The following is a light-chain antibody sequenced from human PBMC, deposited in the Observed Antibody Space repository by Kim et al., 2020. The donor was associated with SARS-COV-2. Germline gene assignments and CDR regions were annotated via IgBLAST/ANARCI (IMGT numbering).Light chain of an antibody. CDR2: EVN. CDR1: SSHVGSYSR. CDR3: SSYTSSSTFV. V-gene: IGLV2-18*02. J-gene: IGLJ1*01. Sequence: GQSVPISCTGTSSHVGSYSRVSWYQQPPGTAPKLMIYEVNNRPSGVPDRFSGSKSGNTASLTISGLQAGDEADYYCSSYTSSSTFVFGTGTKVTVL.